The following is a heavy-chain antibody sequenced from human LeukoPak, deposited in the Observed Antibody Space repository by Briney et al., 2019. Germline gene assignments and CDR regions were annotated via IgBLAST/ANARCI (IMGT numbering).Heavy chain of an antibody. Sequence: SETLSLTCTVSGGSISSYYWSWIRQPAGKGPEWIGRIYTSGSQTYTPTRKHPDTMSVDTSKTRDSLKLTSVTAADTPVYDGATDFDDSSHYAAYAFQSRFDPWGQGTLVTVSS. CDR3: ATDFDDSSHYAAYAFQSRFDP. D-gene: IGHD4-17*01. J-gene: IGHJ5*02. V-gene: IGHV4-4*07. CDR2: IYTSGSQ. CDR1: GGSISSYY.